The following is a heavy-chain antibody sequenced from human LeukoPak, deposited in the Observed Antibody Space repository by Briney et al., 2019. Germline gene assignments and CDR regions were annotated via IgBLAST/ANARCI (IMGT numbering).Heavy chain of an antibody. CDR2: ISGSSSYI. V-gene: IGHV3-21*01. D-gene: IGHD3/OR15-3a*01. J-gene: IGHJ6*03. CDR1: GFTFSSYN. Sequence: GGSLRLSCAASGFTFSSYNMNWVRQAPGKGLEWVSSISGSSSYIYYADSVKGRFTISRDNAKNSLSLQMNSLTAEDTAVYYCARDRGLYDMDVWGKGTTVTISS. CDR3: ARDRGLYDMDV.